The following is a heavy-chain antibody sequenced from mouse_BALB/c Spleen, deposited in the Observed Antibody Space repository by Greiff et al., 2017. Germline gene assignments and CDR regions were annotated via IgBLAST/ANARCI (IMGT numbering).Heavy chain of an antibody. V-gene: IGHV2-9*02. Sequence: VKLMESGPGLVAPSQSLSITCTVSGFSLTSYGVHWVRQPPGKGLEWLGVIWAGGSTNYNSALMSRLSISKDNSKSQVFLKMNSLQTDDTAMYYCARDESRYDYDGFAYWGQGTLVTVSA. CDR1: GFSLTSYG. J-gene: IGHJ3*01. CDR3: ARDESRYDYDGFAY. D-gene: IGHD2-4*01. CDR2: IWAGGST.